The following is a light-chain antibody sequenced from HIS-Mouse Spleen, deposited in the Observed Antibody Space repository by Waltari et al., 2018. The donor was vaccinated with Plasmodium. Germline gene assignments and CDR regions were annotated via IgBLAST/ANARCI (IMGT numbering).Light chain of an antibody. CDR1: LSISSR. V-gene: IGKV1-5*03. J-gene: IGKJ1*01. CDR2: KAS. Sequence: DIQMTQSPSTLSAPVGDRVTITCRASLSISSRLAWYQQKPGKAPKLLIYKASSLESGVPSRFSGSGSGTEFTLTISSLQPDDFATYYCQQYNSYSWTFGQGTKVEIK. CDR3: QQYNSYSWT.